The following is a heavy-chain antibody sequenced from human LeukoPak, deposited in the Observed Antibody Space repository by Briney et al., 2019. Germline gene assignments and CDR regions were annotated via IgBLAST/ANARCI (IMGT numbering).Heavy chain of an antibody. CDR3: AGWFYFDL. CDR2: IHTSVGT. D-gene: IGHD3-10*01. V-gene: IGHV4-34*01. J-gene: IGHJ2*01. Sequence: SETLSLTCAVYGGSFSGHYWHWFRQPPGKGLEWIGAIHTSVGTDYNPSFKGRVAMSGDTSKNQFSLKLSPVTAADTAVYYCAGWFYFDLWGPGTLVTVSS. CDR1: GGSFSGHY.